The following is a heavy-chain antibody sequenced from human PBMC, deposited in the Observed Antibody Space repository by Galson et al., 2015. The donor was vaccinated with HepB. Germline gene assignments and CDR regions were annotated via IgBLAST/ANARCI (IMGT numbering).Heavy chain of an antibody. CDR2: ISYDGSNK. J-gene: IGHJ6*02. CDR3: ARDPKKLWFGELSVYYYYGMDV. Sequence: SLRLSCAASGFTFSSYAMHWVRQAPGKGLEWVAVISYDGSNKYYADSVKGRFTISRDNSKNTLYLQMNSLRAEDTAVYYCARDPKKLWFGELSVYYYYGMDVWGQGTTVTVSS. CDR1: GFTFSSYA. D-gene: IGHD3-10*01. V-gene: IGHV3-30*04.